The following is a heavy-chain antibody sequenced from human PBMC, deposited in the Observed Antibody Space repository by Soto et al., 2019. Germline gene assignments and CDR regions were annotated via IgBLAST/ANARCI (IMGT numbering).Heavy chain of an antibody. V-gene: IGHV3-7*03. D-gene: IGHD3-9*01. Sequence: PGGSLRLSCAASGFTFSSYWMSWVRQAPGKGLEWVANIKQDGSEKYYVDSVKGRFTISRDNAKNSLYLQMNSLRAEDTAVYYCARDVYDILTGYSFSGNWFDPWGQGTLVTVSS. CDR3: ARDVYDILTGYSFSGNWFDP. CDR2: IKQDGSEK. J-gene: IGHJ5*02. CDR1: GFTFSSYW.